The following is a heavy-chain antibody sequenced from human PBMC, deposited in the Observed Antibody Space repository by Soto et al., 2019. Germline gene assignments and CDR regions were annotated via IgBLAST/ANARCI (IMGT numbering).Heavy chain of an antibody. V-gene: IGHV4-31*03. J-gene: IGHJ5*02. D-gene: IGHD3-22*01. Sequence: QVQLQESGPGLVKPSQTLSLTCTVSGGSISSGGYYWSWIRQHPGKGLEWIGYIYYSGSTYYNPSLKSRVTISVDTSKNQFSLKLSSVTAADTAVYYCARERGPPARDPYYYDTRAGDWFDPWGQGTLVTVSS. CDR3: ARERGPPARDPYYYDTRAGDWFDP. CDR1: GGSISSGGYY. CDR2: IYYSGST.